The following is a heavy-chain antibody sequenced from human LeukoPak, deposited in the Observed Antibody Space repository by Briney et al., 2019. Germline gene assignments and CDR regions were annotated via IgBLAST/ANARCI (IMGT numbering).Heavy chain of an antibody. CDR1: GFTFSSYA. D-gene: IGHD1-26*01. J-gene: IGHJ4*02. V-gene: IGHV3-23*01. CDR2: ISGSGGST. CDR3: AKFKAVGASFPAPFDY. Sequence: PGGSLRLYCAASGFTFSSYAMSWVRQAPGKGLEWVSAISGSGGSTYYADSVKGRFTISRDNSKNTLYLQMNSLRAEDTAVYYCAKFKAVGASFPAPFDYWGQGTLVTVSS.